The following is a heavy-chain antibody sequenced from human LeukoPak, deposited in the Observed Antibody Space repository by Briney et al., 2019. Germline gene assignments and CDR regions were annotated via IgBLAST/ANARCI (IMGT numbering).Heavy chain of an antibody. V-gene: IGHV1-46*01. J-gene: IGHJ4*02. Sequence: ASVKVSCKASGYTFPSYFMHWVRQAPGQGLEWMGIINPTGGSTNYAQKFQGRVTMTRDTSTRTVYMELSSLRSDDTAVYYCARTAARRFDYWGQGTLVTVSS. CDR2: INPTGGST. CDR1: GYTFPSYF. D-gene: IGHD6-6*01. CDR3: ARTAARRFDY.